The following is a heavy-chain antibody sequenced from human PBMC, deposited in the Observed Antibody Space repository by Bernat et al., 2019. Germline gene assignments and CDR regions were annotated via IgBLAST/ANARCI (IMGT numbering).Heavy chain of an antibody. Sequence: EVQLVESGGGLVQPGGSLRLSCAASGFTFSVSWMSWVRQAPGKGLEWVANIYQDGSEKYYVDSVRGRFTISRDNAKNSLYLQMNSLGADDTAVYYCARSPRTGDVDYWGQGTLVTVSS. CDR2: IYQDGSEK. V-gene: IGHV3-7*03. CDR1: GFTFSVSW. D-gene: IGHD7-27*01. J-gene: IGHJ4*02. CDR3: ARSPRTGDVDY.